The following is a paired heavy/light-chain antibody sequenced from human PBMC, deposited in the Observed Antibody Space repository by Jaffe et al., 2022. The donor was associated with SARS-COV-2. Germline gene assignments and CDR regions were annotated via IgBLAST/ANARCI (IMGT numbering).Light chain of an antibody. CDR3: GADHGTSFMWV. J-gene: IGLJ3*02. V-gene: IGLV9-49*01. CDR2: VGPGGIVG. Sequence: QPLLTQPPSASASLGASVTLTCTLSSGYDNYKVDWYQQRPGGRPRFVMRVGPGGIVGSKGDGIPDRFSVLGSGLNRYLTIKDIQEDDESDYYCGADHGTSFMWVFGGGTKLTVL. CDR1: SGYDNYK.
Heavy chain of an antibody. Sequence: EVQLVESGGGLVQPGGSLRLSCVGSGFTFSRYDMHWVRQAPGKGLEWVSSIGTAGDRYYADSVKGRFTISRENVRSSLYLRIDYLRSGDTAVYYCARGPHGYAGFDYWGQGTLVAVSS. D-gene: IGHD5-18*01. V-gene: IGHV3-13*04. CDR1: GFTFSRYD. CDR2: IGTAGDR. J-gene: IGHJ4*02. CDR3: ARGPHGYAGFDY.